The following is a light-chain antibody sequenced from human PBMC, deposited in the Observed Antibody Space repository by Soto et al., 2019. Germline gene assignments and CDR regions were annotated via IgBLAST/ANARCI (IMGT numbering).Light chain of an antibody. CDR1: SSDVGGYNY. V-gene: IGLV2-11*01. J-gene: IGLJ1*01. CDR3: SSHAGSYTYV. Sequence: QSALTQPRSVSGSPGQSLTISCTGTSSDVGGYNYVSWYQQYPGKVPKLMIYDVTKRPSGVPDRFSGSKSGNTASLTISGLDAEDEADYYCSSHAGSYTYVFGTGTKLTVL. CDR2: DVT.